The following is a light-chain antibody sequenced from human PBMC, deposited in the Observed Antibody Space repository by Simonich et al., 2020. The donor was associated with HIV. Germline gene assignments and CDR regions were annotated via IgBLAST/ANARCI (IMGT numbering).Light chain of an antibody. CDR2: TAS. CDR3: QQAITFPRT. V-gene: IGKV1-5*03. CDR1: QSISSW. Sequence: DIQMTQSPSTLSASVGDRVTITCRASQSISSWLAWYQQKPGKAPKLLIYTASNLETGVPSRFRGSGSGTEFTLTISSLQPDDFATYYCQQAITFPRTFGQGTKVEVK. J-gene: IGKJ1*01.